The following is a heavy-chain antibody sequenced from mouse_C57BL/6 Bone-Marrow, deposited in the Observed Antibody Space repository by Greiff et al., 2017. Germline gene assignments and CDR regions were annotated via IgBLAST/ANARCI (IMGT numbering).Heavy chain of an antibody. Sequence: EVKVVESGGGLVQSGRSLRLSCATTGFTFSDFYMEWVRQAPGKGLEWIAASRNKANDYTTEYSASVKGRFIVSRDTSQSILYLQMNALRAEDTAIYYCAREYDGDGAMDYWGQGTSVTVSS. J-gene: IGHJ4*01. CDR3: AREYDGDGAMDY. CDR1: GFTFSDFY. D-gene: IGHD2-3*01. CDR2: SRNKANDYTT. V-gene: IGHV7-1*01.